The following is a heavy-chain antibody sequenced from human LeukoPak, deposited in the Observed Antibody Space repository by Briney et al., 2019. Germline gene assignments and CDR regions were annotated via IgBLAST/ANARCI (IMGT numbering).Heavy chain of an antibody. CDR2: ISYDGSNK. J-gene: IGHJ4*02. CDR3: ARGGDYGDYGVSDY. Sequence: PGGSLRPSCAASGFTFSSYAMHWVRQAPGKGLEWVAVISYDGSNKYYADSVKGRFTISRDNSKNTLYLQMNSLRAEDTAVYYCARGGDYGDYGVSDYWGQGTLVTVSS. CDR1: GFTFSSYA. D-gene: IGHD4-17*01. V-gene: IGHV3-30*04.